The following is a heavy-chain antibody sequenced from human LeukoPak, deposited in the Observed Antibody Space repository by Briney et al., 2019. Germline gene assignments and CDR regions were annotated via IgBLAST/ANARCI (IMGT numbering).Heavy chain of an antibody. CDR1: GFTVSSNY. V-gene: IGHV3-53*01. D-gene: IGHD3-9*01. CDR2: IYSGGST. CDR3: ARAYYDILTGYPIFDY. J-gene: IGHJ4*02. Sequence: GGSLRLSCTASGFTVSSNYMSWVRQAPGKGLEWVSVIYSGGSTYYADSVKGRFTISRDNSKNTLYLQMNSLRAEDTAVYYCARAYYDILTGYPIFDYWGQGTLVTVSS.